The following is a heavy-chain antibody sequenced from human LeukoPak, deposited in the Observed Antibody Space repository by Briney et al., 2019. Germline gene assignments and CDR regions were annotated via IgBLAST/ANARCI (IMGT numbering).Heavy chain of an antibody. CDR1: GYTFTGYY. Sequence: ASVTVSCKASGYTFTGYYMHWVRQAPGQGLEWMGWIDPNSGGTNYAQKFQGRVTMTRDTSINTAYMELSRLRSDDTAFYYCARVFYDSSGYYYVYFDYWGQGTLVTVSS. D-gene: IGHD3-22*01. V-gene: IGHV1-2*02. CDR3: ARVFYDSSGYYYVYFDY. J-gene: IGHJ4*02. CDR2: IDPNSGGT.